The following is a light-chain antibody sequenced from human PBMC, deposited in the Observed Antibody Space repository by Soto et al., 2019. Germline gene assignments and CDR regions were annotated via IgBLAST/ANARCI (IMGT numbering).Light chain of an antibody. J-gene: IGKJ5*01. CDR3: QQYNRYSYT. Sequence: DIQMTQSPSTLSASVGDRVTITCRASQSISTYLAWYQQKPGKAPKLLIYHASNLESGVPSRSSGSGSGTEFTLTISSLQPDDFATYYCQQYNRYSYTFGQGTRLEIK. V-gene: IGKV1-5*01. CDR2: HAS. CDR1: QSISTY.